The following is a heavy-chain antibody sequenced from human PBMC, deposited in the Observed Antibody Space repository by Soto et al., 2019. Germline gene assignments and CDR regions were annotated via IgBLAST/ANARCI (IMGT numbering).Heavy chain of an antibody. V-gene: IGHV3-49*03. J-gene: IGHJ3*02. CDR3: TRSARRYYDSSGAFDI. Sequence: PGGSLRLSCTASGFTFGDYAMSWFRQAPGKGLEWVGFIRSKAYGGTTEYAASVKGRFTISRDDSKSIAYLQMNSLKTEDTAVYYCTRSARRYYDSSGAFDIWGQGTMVTVS. CDR2: IRSKAYGGTT. D-gene: IGHD3-22*01. CDR1: GFTFGDYA.